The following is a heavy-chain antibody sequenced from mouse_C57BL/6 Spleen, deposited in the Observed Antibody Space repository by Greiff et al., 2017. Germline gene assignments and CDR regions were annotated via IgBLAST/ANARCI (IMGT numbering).Heavy chain of an antibody. CDR2: INPSSGYT. D-gene: IGHD2-4*01. CDR3: ARYRDYEGFAY. J-gene: IGHJ3*01. V-gene: IGHV1-7*01. Sequence: QVHVKQSGAELAKPGASVPLSCKASGYTFTSYWMHWVKQRPGQGLEWIGYINPSSGYTKYNQKFKDKATLTADKSSSTAYMQLSSLTYEDSAVYYCARYRDYEGFAYRGQGTLVTVSA. CDR1: GYTFTSYW.